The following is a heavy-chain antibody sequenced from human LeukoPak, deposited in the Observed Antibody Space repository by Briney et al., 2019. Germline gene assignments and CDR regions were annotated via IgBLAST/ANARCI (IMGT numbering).Heavy chain of an antibody. D-gene: IGHD4-17*01. CDR3: ARSYYGDYHSRDY. V-gene: IGHV4-30-2*05. CDR2: IYYSGST. J-gene: IGHJ4*02. CDR1: GGSISSGGYS. Sequence: SETLSLTCAVSGGSISSGGYSWSWIRQPPGKGLEWIGYIYYSGSTYYNPSLKSRVTISVDTSKNQFSLKLSSVTAADTAVYYCARSYYGDYHSRDYWGQGTLVTVSS.